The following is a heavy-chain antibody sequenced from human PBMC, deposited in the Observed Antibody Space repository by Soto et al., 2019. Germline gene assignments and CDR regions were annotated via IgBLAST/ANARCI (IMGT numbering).Heavy chain of an antibody. Sequence: QVQLVQSGAEERKPGASVKLSCRASGYTFISYAIHWVRQAPGQRLEWMGWVNPATGHTEYSQKFQGRVTITRDTSAKTGYKELSSLRSEDTAVYSSAIEGWLLDDWCQGTLVTVSS. D-gene: IGHD5-18*01. J-gene: IGHJ4*02. CDR3: AIEGWLLDD. CDR2: VNPATGHT. CDR1: GYTFISYA. V-gene: IGHV1-3*05.